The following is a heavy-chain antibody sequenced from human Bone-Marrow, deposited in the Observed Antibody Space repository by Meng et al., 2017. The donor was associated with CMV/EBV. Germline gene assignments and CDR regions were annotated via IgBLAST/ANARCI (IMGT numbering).Heavy chain of an antibody. CDR3: AKVGSRTIAAAAIDY. CDR2: IYSGGST. D-gene: IGHD6-13*01. V-gene: IGHV3-53*01. Sequence: GESLKISCAASGFTVSSNYMSWVRQAPGKGLEWVSVIYSGGSTYYADSVKGRFTISRDNSKNTLYLQMNSLRAEDTAVYYCAKVGSRTIAAAAIDYWGQGTLVTVSS. J-gene: IGHJ4*02. CDR1: GFTVSSNY.